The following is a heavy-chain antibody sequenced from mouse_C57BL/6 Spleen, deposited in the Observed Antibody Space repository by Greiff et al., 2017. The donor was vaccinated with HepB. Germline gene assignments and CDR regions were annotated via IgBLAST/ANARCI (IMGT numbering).Heavy chain of an antibody. CDR3: AAIYYGNLPGFAY. J-gene: IGHJ3*01. CDR1: GFNIKDYY. D-gene: IGHD2-1*01. V-gene: IGHV14-1*01. Sequence: EVKLQESGAELVRPGASVKLSCTASGFNIKDYYMHWVKQRPEQGLEWIGRIDPEDGDTEYAPKFQGKATLTVDTSSSTAYMQLSSLTSEDSAVYYCAAIYYGNLPGFAYWGQGTLVTVSA. CDR2: IDPEDGDT.